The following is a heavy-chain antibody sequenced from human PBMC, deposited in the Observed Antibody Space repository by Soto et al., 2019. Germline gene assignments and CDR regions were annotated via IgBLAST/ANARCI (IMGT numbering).Heavy chain of an antibody. CDR3: ARVEYYDFWSGYYSACDI. V-gene: IGHV3-30-3*01. CDR2: ISYDGSNK. J-gene: IGHJ3*02. D-gene: IGHD3-3*01. Sequence: QVQLVESGGGVVQPGRSLRLSCAAPGFTFSSYARHWVRQAPGKGLEWGAVISYDGSNKYYADSVKGRFTISRDNSKNTLYLQMNSLRAEDTAVYYCARVEYYDFWSGYYSACDIWGQGTMVTVSS. CDR1: GFTFSSYA.